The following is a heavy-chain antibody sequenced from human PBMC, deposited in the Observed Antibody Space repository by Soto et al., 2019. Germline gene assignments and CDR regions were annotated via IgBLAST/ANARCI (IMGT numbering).Heavy chain of an antibody. CDR1: GDSVSSNIAA. Sequence: SQTLSLTCALSGDSVSSNIAAWNWIRQSPSGGLEWLGRTYFRSKWYNDYAESVRGRVTISPDTSQNQFFLHLNSVTPADTSVYYCTRDQAFWGNSSAIYYYGMDVWGPGTTVTVSS. D-gene: IGHD6-6*01. V-gene: IGHV6-1*01. CDR3: TRDQAFWGNSSAIYYYGMDV. J-gene: IGHJ6*02. CDR2: TYFRSKWYN.